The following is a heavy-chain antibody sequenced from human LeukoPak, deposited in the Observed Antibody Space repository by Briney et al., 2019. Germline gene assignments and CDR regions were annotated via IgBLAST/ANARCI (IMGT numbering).Heavy chain of an antibody. CDR2: ISGSDCYT. D-gene: IGHD2-15*01. Sequence: PGGSLRLSCAASGFIFSNYAMSWVRQAPGKGLEWLSTISGSDCYTYYAEGVKGRFRISRNNSMNTLFLKMNSLGVADKAGYYCAKLRSGGPVAGTNYWGQGTLVTVSS. J-gene: IGHJ4*02. CDR3: AKLRSGGPVAGTNY. CDR1: GFIFSNYA. V-gene: IGHV3-23*01.